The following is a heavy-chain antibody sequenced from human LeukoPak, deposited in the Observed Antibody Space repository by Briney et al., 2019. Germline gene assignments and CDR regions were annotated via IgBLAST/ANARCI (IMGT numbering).Heavy chain of an antibody. V-gene: IGHV4-34*01. J-gene: IGHJ4*02. D-gene: IGHD2-21*02. CDR3: TRDIGDFVSDF. CDR2: INHSGST. CDR1: GGSFSGYY. Sequence: SETLSLTCAVYGGSFSGYYWSWIRQPPGKGLEWIGEINHSGSTNYNPSLKSRVTISVDTSKNQFALDLRSVTAADTAVYYCTRDIGDFVSDFWGQGTLVTVSS.